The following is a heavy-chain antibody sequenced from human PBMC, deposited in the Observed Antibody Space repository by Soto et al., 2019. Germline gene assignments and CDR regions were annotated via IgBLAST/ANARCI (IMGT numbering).Heavy chain of an antibody. CDR1: GGTFSSYA. Sequence: QVQLVQSGAEVKKPGSSVKVSCKASGGTFSSYAISWVRQAPGQGLEWMGGIIPIFGTANYAQKFQGRVTITADKSTSTAYMELSSLRSEDTAVYYCARDLSTYYYDSSGYPHDYWGQGTLVTVSS. J-gene: IGHJ4*02. CDR2: IIPIFGTA. V-gene: IGHV1-69*06. CDR3: ARDLSTYYYDSSGYPHDY. D-gene: IGHD3-22*01.